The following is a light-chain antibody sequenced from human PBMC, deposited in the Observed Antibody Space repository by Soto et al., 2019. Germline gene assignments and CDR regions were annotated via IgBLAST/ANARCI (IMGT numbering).Light chain of an antibody. V-gene: IGKV1-12*01. Sequence: DIQMTQSPSSVSASVGDRVTITCRASQGISSWLVWYQQKPGKAPKLLIYAASSLQSGVPSRFSGSGSGTDFTLTIRSLQPEDFATYYCQQANSFPPTFGPGTKVDIK. CDR3: QQANSFPPT. CDR1: QGISSW. CDR2: AAS. J-gene: IGKJ3*01.